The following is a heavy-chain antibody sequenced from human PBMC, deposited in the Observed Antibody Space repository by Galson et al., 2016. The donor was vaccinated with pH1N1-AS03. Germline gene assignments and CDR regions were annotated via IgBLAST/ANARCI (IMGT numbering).Heavy chain of an antibody. CDR1: GGSMRNNY. CDR2: IDYSGNT. D-gene: IGHD1-1*01. J-gene: IGHJ6*02. Sequence: ETLSLTCSVSGGSMRNNYWTWIRQAPGKGLEWIGYIDYSGNTNYNPSLKSRVTISLDTSKNRFSLKLASVPAADTAVCFWARGPPLPTSSYNYWYGLDGWGPGAAVTVSS. V-gene: IGHV4-59*01. CDR3: ARGPPLPTSSYNYWYGLDG.